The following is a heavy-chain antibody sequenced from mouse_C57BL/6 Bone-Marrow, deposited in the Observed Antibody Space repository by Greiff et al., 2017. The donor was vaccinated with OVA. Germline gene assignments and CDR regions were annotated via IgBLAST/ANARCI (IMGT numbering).Heavy chain of an antibody. CDR2: ISNGGGST. V-gene: IGHV5-12*01. CDR1: GFTFSDYY. Sequence: DVMLVESGGGLVQPGGSLKLSCAASGFTFSDYYMYWVRQTPEKRLEWVAYISNGGGSTYYPDTVKGRFTISRDNAKNTLYLQMSRLKSEDTAMYYCARAGYRDYWGQGTTLTVSS. J-gene: IGHJ2*01. CDR3: ARAGYRDY.